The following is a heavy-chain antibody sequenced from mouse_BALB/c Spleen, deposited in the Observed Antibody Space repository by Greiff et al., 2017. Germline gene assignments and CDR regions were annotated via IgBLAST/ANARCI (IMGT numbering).Heavy chain of an antibody. CDR2: IRNKANGYTT. Sequence: EVQLVESGGGLVQPGGSLRLSCATSGFTFTDYYMSWVRQPPGKALEWLGFIRNKANGYTTEYSASVKGRFTISRDNSQSILYLQMNTLRAEDSATYSCARVLLPRAMDYWGQGTSVTVSS. D-gene: IGHD3-1*01. J-gene: IGHJ4*01. V-gene: IGHV7-3*02. CDR3: ARVLLPRAMDY. CDR1: GFTFTDYY.